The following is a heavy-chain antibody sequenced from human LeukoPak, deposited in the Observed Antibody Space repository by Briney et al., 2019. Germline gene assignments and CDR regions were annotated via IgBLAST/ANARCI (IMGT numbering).Heavy chain of an antibody. CDR1: GNSISSGDNY. D-gene: IGHD2-15*01. J-gene: IGHJ4*02. V-gene: IGHV4-61*02. CDR2: IYYSGST. CDR3: AREVVVAARPDY. Sequence: PSQTLSLTCTVSGNSISSGDNYWSWIRQPAGKGLEWIGRIYYSGSTYYNPSLKSRVTISVDTSKNQFSLKLSSVTAADTAVYYCAREVVVAARPDYWGQGTLVTVSS.